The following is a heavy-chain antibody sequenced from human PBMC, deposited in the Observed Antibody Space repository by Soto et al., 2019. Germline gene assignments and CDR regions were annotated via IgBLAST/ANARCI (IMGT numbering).Heavy chain of an antibody. CDR1: GYTFTSYA. CDR3: ARGYDYGDPRAFDY. CDR2: INAGNGNT. Sequence: QVPLVQSGAEEKKPGASVKVSCKASGYTFTSYAMHWVRQAPGQRLEWMGWINAGNGNTKYSQKFQGRVTITRDTSASTAYMELSSLRSEDTAVYYCARGYDYGDPRAFDYWGQGTLVTVSS. J-gene: IGHJ4*02. D-gene: IGHD4-17*01. V-gene: IGHV1-3*05.